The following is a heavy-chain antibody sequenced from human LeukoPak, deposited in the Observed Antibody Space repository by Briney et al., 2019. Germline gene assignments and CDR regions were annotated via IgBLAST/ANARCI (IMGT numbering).Heavy chain of an antibody. CDR3: ARGRPGDYFDY. CDR1: GYTFTGYF. J-gene: IGHJ4*02. Sequence: AXVKVSCKASGYTFTGYFMHWVRQAPGQGPEWMGWINPNSGGTSYLQNFQGRVTRTRDTSISTACMDLSRLRSDDTAVYYCARGRPGDYFDYWGQGTLVTVSS. D-gene: IGHD6-25*01. CDR2: INPNSGGT. V-gene: IGHV1-2*02.